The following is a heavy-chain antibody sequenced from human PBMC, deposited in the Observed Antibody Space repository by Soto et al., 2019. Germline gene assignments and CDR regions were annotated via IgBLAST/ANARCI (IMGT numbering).Heavy chain of an antibody. CDR1: GGTFSSYA. CDR3: AIGYCSSTSCDGYYYGMDV. J-gene: IGHJ6*02. D-gene: IGHD2-2*01. Sequence: SVKVSCKASGGTFSSYAISWVRQAPGQGLGWMGGIIPIFGTANYAQKFQGRVTITADESTSTAYMELSSLRSEDTAVYYCAIGYCSSTSCDGYYYGMDVWGQGTTVTVSS. CDR2: IIPIFGTA. V-gene: IGHV1-69*13.